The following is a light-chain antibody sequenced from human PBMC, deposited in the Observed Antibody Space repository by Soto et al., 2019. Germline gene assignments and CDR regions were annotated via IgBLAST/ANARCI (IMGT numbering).Light chain of an antibody. CDR3: LQDYNFPWT. CDR1: QVITND. J-gene: IGKJ1*01. CDR2: AAS. Sequence: IQMTQSPSSLSASVGDRLTITCRASQVITNDLGWYQQKPGKAPKRLIYAASTLQSGVPSRFSGSGSGTDFTLTISSLQPEDFATYYCLQDYNFPWTFGQGTKVDIK. V-gene: IGKV1-6*01.